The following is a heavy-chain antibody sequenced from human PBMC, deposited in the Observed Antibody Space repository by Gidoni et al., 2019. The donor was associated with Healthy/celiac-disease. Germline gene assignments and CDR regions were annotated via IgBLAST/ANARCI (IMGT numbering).Heavy chain of an antibody. CDR2: IYYSGST. CDR3: ARDLREGGGDPRGDAFDI. J-gene: IGHJ3*02. Sequence: QVQLQESGPGLVKPSETLSLTCPASGDSISSYYWSWIRQPPGKGLEWIGYIYYSGSTNYNPSLKSRVTISVDTSKNQFSLKLSSVTAADTAVYYCARDLREGGGDPRGDAFDIWGQGTMVTVSS. V-gene: IGHV4-59*01. CDR1: GDSISSYY. D-gene: IGHD2-21*02.